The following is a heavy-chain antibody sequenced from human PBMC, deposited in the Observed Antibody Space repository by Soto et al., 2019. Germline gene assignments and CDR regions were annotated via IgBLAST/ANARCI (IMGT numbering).Heavy chain of an antibody. CDR1: GFIFNGYG. CDR3: VKAGTLAGTGTTPRAFDV. D-gene: IGHD7-27*01. Sequence: PGGSLRLPCAASGFIFNGYGMHWVRQAPGKGLQWVATISFDGSNDYYTKSVMGRFTISRANPQNPLSLEMLSLRPEDTAVFYCVKAGTLAGTGTTPRAFDVWGQGPRVTVS. J-gene: IGHJ3*01. CDR2: ISFDGSND. V-gene: IGHV3-30*18.